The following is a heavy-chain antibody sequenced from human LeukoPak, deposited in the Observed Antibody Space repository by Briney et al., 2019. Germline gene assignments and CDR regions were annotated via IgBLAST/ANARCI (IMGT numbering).Heavy chain of an antibody. J-gene: IGHJ4*02. CDR3: ARDYGSGSYPRIYFEY. CDR1: GFTFSIYD. Sequence: PGGSLRLSCAASGFTFSIYDMHWVRQAPGKGLEWVAFIRYDGSNKYYADSVKGRFTISRDNSKNTLYLQMNSLRGEDTAVYYCARDYGSGSYPRIYFEYWGQGTLVTVSS. CDR2: IRYDGSNK. V-gene: IGHV3-30*02. D-gene: IGHD3-10*01.